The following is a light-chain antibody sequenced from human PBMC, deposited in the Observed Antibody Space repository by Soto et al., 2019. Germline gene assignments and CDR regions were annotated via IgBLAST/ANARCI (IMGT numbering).Light chain of an antibody. CDR3: AAWDDSLNGWV. CDR1: SSNIGSNT. CDR2: SNN. Sequence: QSVLTQPPSASGTPGQRVTIYCSGSSSNIGSNTVNWYQQLPGTAPKLLIYSNNQRPSGVPDRFSGYKSGTSASLAISGLQYEDEANYYCAAWDDSLNGWVFGGGTKLTVL. V-gene: IGLV1-44*01. J-gene: IGLJ3*02.